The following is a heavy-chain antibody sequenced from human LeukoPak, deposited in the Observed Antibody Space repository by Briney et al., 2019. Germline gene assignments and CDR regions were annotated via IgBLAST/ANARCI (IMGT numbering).Heavy chain of an antibody. CDR2: IYYSGST. CDR3: ARDLGYYYGSGSYYSI. Sequence: SETLSLTCTVSGGSISGYYWSWIRQPPGKGLEWIGYIYYSGSTNYNPSLKSRVTISVDTSKNQFSLKLSSVTAADTAVYYCARDLGYYYGSGSYYSIWGQGTLVTVSS. V-gene: IGHV4-59*01. J-gene: IGHJ4*02. D-gene: IGHD3-10*01. CDR1: GGSISGYY.